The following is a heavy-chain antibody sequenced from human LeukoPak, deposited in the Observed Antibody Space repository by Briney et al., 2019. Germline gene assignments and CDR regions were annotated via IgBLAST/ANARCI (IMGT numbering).Heavy chain of an antibody. CDR2: ISYDGSNK. Sequence: GGSLRLSCAASGFTFSSYGMHWVRQAPGKGLEWVAVISYDGSNKYYADSVKGRFTISRDNSKNTLYLQMNSLRAEDTAVYYCARPVVPAAMAGFDYWGQGTLVTVSS. CDR1: GFTFSSYG. CDR3: ARPVVPAAMAGFDY. V-gene: IGHV3-30*19. D-gene: IGHD2-2*01. J-gene: IGHJ4*02.